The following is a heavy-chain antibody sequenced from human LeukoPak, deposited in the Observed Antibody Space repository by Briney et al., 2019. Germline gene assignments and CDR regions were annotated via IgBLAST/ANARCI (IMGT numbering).Heavy chain of an antibody. CDR1: GFSFSSYY. D-gene: IGHD6-13*01. J-gene: IGHJ4*02. V-gene: IGHV3-53*01. CDR3: ASYSSSWEYFDY. Sequence: PGGSLRLSCAASGFSFSSYYMSWVRQAPGKGLEWVSVIYSGDNTYYADSVRGRFIVSRDNSKNTLYLQMSSLRAEDTAVYYCASYSSSWEYFDYWGQGTLVTVSS. CDR2: IYSGDNT.